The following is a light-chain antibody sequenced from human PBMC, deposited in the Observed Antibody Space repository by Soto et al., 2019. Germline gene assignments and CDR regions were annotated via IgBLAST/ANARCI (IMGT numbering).Light chain of an antibody. V-gene: IGKV2-28*01. J-gene: IGKJ5*01. CDR1: QSLVHSNGYNY. CDR2: LGS. CDR3: MQALQTPT. Sequence: DIVMTQSPLSLPVTPGEPASISCRSSQSLVHSNGYNYLDWYLQKPGQSPQLLIYLGSNRASGVPDRFSGSGSGTDFTLKISRVEAEDVGVYYYMQALQTPTFGQGTRLEIK.